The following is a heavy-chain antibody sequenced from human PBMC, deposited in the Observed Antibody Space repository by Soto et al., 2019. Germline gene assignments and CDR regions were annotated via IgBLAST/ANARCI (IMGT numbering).Heavy chain of an antibody. D-gene: IGHD6-19*01. CDR2: IISMFATA. Sequence: RASVKVSCKASGVSFSNYIFAWVRQAPGQGLEWMGGIISMFATAQYAQKLQGRVTITADESTSTVYMDLTSLRSDDTAVYYCARGLFGQQWLVGFKSWGQGTLVTVS. J-gene: IGHJ5*02. CDR3: ARGLFGQQWLVGFKS. CDR1: GVSFSNYI. V-gene: IGHV1-69*13.